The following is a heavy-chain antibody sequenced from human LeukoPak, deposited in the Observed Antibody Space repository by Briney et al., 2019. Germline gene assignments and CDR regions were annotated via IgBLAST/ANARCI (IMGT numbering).Heavy chain of an antibody. Sequence: GGSLRLSCAASGFTFSNYWMSWVRQAPGKGLEWVANIKQDRSEKYYVDSVKGRFTISRDNAKNSLYLQMNSLRAEDTAVYYCARPPLKYYDSSGYYYHFDYWGQGTLVTVSS. CDR3: ARPPLKYYDSSGYYYHFDY. D-gene: IGHD3-22*01. CDR1: GFTFSNYW. V-gene: IGHV3-7*01. CDR2: IKQDRSEK. J-gene: IGHJ4*02.